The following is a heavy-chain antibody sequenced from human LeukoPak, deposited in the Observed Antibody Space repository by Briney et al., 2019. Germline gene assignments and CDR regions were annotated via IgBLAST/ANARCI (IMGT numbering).Heavy chain of an antibody. D-gene: IGHD2-15*01. CDR2: IKSKTDGGTT. CDR3: TTVCSGGCYYYYYYMDV. J-gene: IGHJ6*03. CDR1: GLTFSNAW. V-gene: IGHV3-15*01. Sequence: RSGGSLRLSCVASGLTFSNAWMSWVRQAPGKGLEWVGRIKSKTDGGTTDYAAPVKGRFTISRDDSKNTLYLQMNSLKTEDTAVYYCTTVCSGGCYYYYYYMDVWGKGTTVTVSS.